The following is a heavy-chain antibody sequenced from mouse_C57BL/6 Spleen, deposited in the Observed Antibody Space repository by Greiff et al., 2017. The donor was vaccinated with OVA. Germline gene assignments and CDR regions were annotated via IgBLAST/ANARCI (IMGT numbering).Heavy chain of an antibody. CDR2: ISGGGGTT. V-gene: IGHV5-9*01. Sequence: EVQRVESGGGLVKPGGSLKLSCAASGFTFSSYTMSWVRQTPEKRLEWVATISGGGGTTYYPDSVKGRFTISRDNAKNTLYRQMSSLGSEDTALYYCARHGDYYAMDYWGQGTSVTVSS. CDR1: GFTFSSYT. J-gene: IGHJ4*01. CDR3: ARHGDYYAMDY.